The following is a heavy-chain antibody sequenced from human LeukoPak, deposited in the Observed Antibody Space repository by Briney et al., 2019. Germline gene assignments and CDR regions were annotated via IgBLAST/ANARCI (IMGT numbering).Heavy chain of an antibody. D-gene: IGHD1-1*01. V-gene: IGHV4-59*08. CDR1: GGSISSYY. CDR3: ARHGPGTTNDAFDI. CDR2: IYYSGST. Sequence: SETLSLTCTVSGGSISSYYWSWIRQPPGKGLEWIGYIYYSGSTNYNPSLKSRVTMSVDTSKNQFSLKLSSVTAADTAVYYCARHGPGTTNDAFDIWGQGTMVTVSS. J-gene: IGHJ3*02.